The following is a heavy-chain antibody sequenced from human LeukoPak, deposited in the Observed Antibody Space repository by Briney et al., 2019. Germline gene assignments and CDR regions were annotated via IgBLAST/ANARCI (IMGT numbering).Heavy chain of an antibody. V-gene: IGHV1-46*01. CDR3: ARSWQQLAHLDY. J-gene: IGHJ4*02. CDR1: GYIFTSYY. D-gene: IGHD6-13*01. CDR2: INPSGGST. Sequence: GASVKVSCKASGYIFTSYYMHWVRQAPGQGLEWMGIINPSGGSTSYAQKFQGRVTMTRDTSTSTVYMELSSLRSEDTAVYYCARSWQQLAHLDYWGQGTLVTVSS.